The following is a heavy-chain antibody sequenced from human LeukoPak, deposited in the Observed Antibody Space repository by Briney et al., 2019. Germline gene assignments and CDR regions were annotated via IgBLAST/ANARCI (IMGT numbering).Heavy chain of an antibody. Sequence: AASVKVSCKASGYTFTSYGISWVRQAPGQGLEWMGWISAYNGKTNYAQNLQGRVTMTTNTSISTAYMELSSLRSEDTAVYYCANFPKYQLLLAGGDYWGQGTLVTVSS. CDR3: ANFPKYQLLLAGGDY. D-gene: IGHD2-2*01. CDR2: ISAYNGKT. J-gene: IGHJ4*02. V-gene: IGHV1-18*01. CDR1: GYTFTSYG.